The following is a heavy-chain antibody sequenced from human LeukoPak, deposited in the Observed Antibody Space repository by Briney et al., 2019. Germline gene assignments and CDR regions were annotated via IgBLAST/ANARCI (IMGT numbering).Heavy chain of an antibody. Sequence: SVKVSCKASGGTFSSYAISWVRQAPGQGLEWMGGIIPIFGTANYAQKFQGRVTITADESTSTAYMELSSLRSEDTAVYYCARAGGLCSSTSCWMLPKYNWFDPWGQGTLVTVSS. CDR1: GGTFSSYA. V-gene: IGHV1-69*13. D-gene: IGHD2-2*01. CDR3: ARAGGLCSSTSCWMLPKYNWFDP. CDR2: IIPIFGTA. J-gene: IGHJ5*02.